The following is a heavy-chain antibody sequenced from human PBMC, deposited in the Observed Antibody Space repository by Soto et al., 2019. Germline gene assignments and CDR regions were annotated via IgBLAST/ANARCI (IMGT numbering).Heavy chain of an antibody. CDR3: AKCGYQPTFYMDV. V-gene: IGHV3-23*01. D-gene: IGHD2-2*01. J-gene: IGHJ6*02. CDR2: ISGSGGST. CDR1: GFTFSSYV. Sequence: EVQLLESGGGLVQPGGSLRLSCAASGFTFSSYVMSWVRQAPGKGLEWVSAISGSGGSTYYADSVKGRFTISRDNSKNTLYLQMNSLRAEDTAVYYCAKCGYQPTFYMDVWGQGTTVTVSS.